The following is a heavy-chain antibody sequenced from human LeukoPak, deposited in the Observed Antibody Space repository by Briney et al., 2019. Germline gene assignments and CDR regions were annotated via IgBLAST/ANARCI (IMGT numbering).Heavy chain of an antibody. Sequence: ASVKVSCKASGYTFTSYYMHCVRQAPGQGLEWMGIINPSGGSTSYAQKFQGRVTMTRDMSTSTVYMELSSLRSEDTAVYYCARGGWDWYFDLWGRGTLVTVSS. CDR1: GYTFTSYY. CDR2: INPSGGST. V-gene: IGHV1-46*01. J-gene: IGHJ2*01. D-gene: IGHD6-19*01. CDR3: ARGGWDWYFDL.